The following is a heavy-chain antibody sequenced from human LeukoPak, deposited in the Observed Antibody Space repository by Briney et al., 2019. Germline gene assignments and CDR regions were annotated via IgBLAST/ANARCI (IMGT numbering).Heavy chain of an antibody. Sequence: GGSLRLSCAASGFTFDDYAMHWVRQAPGKGLEWVSGISWNSGNIGYADSVKGRFTISRDNAKNSLYLQMNSLRAEDTAVYYCASRNSLFIWGQGTLVTVSS. V-gene: IGHV3-9*01. CDR2: ISWNSGNI. J-gene: IGHJ4*02. CDR3: ASRNSLFI. D-gene: IGHD4-23*01. CDR1: GFTFDDYA.